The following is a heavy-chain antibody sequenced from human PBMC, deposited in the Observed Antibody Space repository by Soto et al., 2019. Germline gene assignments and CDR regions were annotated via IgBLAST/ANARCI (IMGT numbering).Heavy chain of an antibody. J-gene: IGHJ4*02. V-gene: IGHV2-5*02. CDR3: AHSYDISGYYLFGNLFDY. Sequence: QITLKESGPTLVKPTQTLTLTCTFSGFSLSTSGVGVGWIRQPPGKALEWLALIYWDDDKRYSPSLKSRLTITKDTSKNQVVRTITNMDPVDTATYYCAHSYDISGYYLFGNLFDYWGQGTLVTVSS. CDR1: GFSLSTSGVG. D-gene: IGHD3-22*01. CDR2: IYWDDDK.